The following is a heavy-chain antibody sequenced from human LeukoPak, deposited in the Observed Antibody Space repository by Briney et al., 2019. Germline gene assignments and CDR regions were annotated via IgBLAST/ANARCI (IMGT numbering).Heavy chain of an antibody. J-gene: IGHJ3*02. V-gene: IGHV1-69*13. CDR3: ASTIAAAGTLDAFDI. CDR2: IIPVFGTS. CDR1: GGTFSSYA. Sequence: SVKVSCKASGGTFSSYAISWVRQAPGQGLEWMGGIIPVFGTSNYAQKFQGRVTITADESTRTAYMELRSLRSDDTAVYYCASTIAAAGTLDAFDIWGQGTMVTVSS. D-gene: IGHD6-13*01.